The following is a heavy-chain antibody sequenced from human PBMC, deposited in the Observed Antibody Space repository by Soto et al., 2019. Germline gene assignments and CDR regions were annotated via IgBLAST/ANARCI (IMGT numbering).Heavy chain of an antibody. J-gene: IGHJ4*02. CDR3: ALDFFFGKYSSGCGEY. CDR2: IIPIRGIA. V-gene: IGHV1-69*02. D-gene: IGHD6-19*01. Sequence: QVQLVQSGAEVKKPGSSVKVSCKASGGTFSSYTISWVRQAPGQGLEWMGRIIPIRGIANYAQKFQGRVTITADKSTSTSYMELSSLRSEDTAVYYCALDFFFGKYSSGCGEYWGQGTLVTVSS. CDR1: GGTFSSYT.